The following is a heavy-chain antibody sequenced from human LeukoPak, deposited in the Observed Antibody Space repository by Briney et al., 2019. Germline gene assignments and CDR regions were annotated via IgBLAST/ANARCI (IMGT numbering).Heavy chain of an antibody. V-gene: IGHV3-23*01. CDR2: ISGSGGST. CDR1: GFTFSSYA. J-gene: IGHJ4*02. CDR3: ANTPDSYGYPFDY. D-gene: IGHD5-18*01. Sequence: GGSLRLSCAASGFTFSSYAMSWVRQAPGKGLEWVSAISGSGGSTYYADYVKGRFTISRDNSKNTLYLQMNSLRAEDTAVYYCANTPDSYGYPFDYWGQGTLVTVSS.